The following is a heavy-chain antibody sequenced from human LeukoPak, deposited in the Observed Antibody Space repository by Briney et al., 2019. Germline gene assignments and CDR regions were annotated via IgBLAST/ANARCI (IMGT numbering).Heavy chain of an antibody. J-gene: IGHJ6*04. D-gene: IGHD3-10*02. CDR2: ISSSGSTI. CDR3: AELGITMIGGV. V-gene: IGHV3-48*04. CDR1: GFTFDDYG. Sequence: GGSLRLSCSVSGFTFDDYGMNWVRQAPGKGLEWVSYISSSGSTIYYADSVKGRFTISRDNAKNSLYLQMNSLRAEDTAVYYCAELGITMIGGVWGKGTTVTISS.